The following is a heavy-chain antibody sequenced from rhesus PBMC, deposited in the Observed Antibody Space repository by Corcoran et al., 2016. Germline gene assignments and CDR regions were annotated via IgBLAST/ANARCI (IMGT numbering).Heavy chain of an antibody. CDR1: GGSISSSNW. D-gene: IGHD5-24*01. Sequence: QVQLQESGPGLVKPSETLSLTCAVSGGSISSSNWWCWIRQPPGKGLEWIWYISGSSGSTYYNLSLKSRVTISTDTDKDQFSLKLSSMTAANTAVYYCAREQVYSGSFDYWGQGVLVTVSS. CDR2: ISGSSGST. V-gene: IGHV4-65*01. J-gene: IGHJ4*01. CDR3: AREQVYSGSFDY.